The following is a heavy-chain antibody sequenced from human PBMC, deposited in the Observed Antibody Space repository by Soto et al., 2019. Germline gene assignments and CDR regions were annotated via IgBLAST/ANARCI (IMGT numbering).Heavy chain of an antibody. CDR2: INYSGTT. Sequence: PSGTLSLTCFVSCGSFSSDSFIWSWVRQFPGKGLEWIGYINYSGTTYYNPSLRSRITMSVDTSKNQFSLNLSSVTAADTAVYYCARDHKWDGMDVWGKGTTVTVSS. V-gene: IGHV4-31*03. D-gene: IGHD1-26*01. CDR3: ARDHKWDGMDV. CDR1: CGSFSSDSFI. J-gene: IGHJ6*04.